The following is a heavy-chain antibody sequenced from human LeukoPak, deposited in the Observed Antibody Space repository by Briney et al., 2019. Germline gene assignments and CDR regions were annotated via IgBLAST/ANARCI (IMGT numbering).Heavy chain of an antibody. CDR1: GGTFSSYA. D-gene: IGHD3-22*01. V-gene: IGHV1-69*13. CDR2: IIPIFGTA. CDR3: AREPTHYYDSSGPTSSDY. J-gene: IGHJ4*02. Sequence: ASVKVSCKASGGTFSSYAISWVRQAPGQGLEWMGGIIPIFGTANYAQKFQGRVTITADESTGTAYMELSSLRSEDTAVYYCAREPTHYYDSSGPTSSDYWGQGTLVTVSS.